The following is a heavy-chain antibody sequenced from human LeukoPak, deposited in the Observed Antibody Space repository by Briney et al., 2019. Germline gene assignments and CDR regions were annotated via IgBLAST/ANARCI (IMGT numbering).Heavy chain of an antibody. J-gene: IGHJ4*02. V-gene: IGHV4-59*08. D-gene: IGHD5-18*01. CDR3: ARRAIVDTPMVYFDY. CDR1: GGSINTDY. Sequence: SETLSLTCSVSGGSINTDYWSWIRQPPGKRLEWIGHTSYRGSTTYNPSLKGRVAISVDTSKRQFSLKVRSVTAADTAAYYCARRAIVDTPMVYFDYWGQGTLVTVSS. CDR2: TSYRGST.